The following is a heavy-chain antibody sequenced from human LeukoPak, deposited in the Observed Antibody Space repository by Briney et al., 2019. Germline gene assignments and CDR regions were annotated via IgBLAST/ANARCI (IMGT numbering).Heavy chain of an antibody. V-gene: IGHV3-9*01. CDR1: GFTVSNNY. CDR3: AKQDRNFYGMDV. Sequence: GGSLRLSCAASGFTVSNNYMTWVRQAPGKGLEWVSGISWNSGAKGYADSVKGRCTISRDNAKNSLYLQMNSLRTEDTALYYCAKQDRNFYGMDVWGQGTTVTVS. CDR2: ISWNSGAK. J-gene: IGHJ6*02.